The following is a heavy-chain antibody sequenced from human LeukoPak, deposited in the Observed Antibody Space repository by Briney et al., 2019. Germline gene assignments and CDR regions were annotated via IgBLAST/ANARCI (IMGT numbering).Heavy chain of an antibody. J-gene: IGHJ5*02. CDR1: GGTFSSYA. CDR2: IIPIFGIA. Sequence: SVKVSCKASGGTFSSYAISWVRQAPGQGLEWMGRIIPIFGIANYAQKFQGRVTITADKSTSTAYMELSSLRSEDTAVYYCASVGVVVPAASNLFDPWGQGTLVTVSS. V-gene: IGHV1-69*04. D-gene: IGHD2-2*01. CDR3: ASVGVVVPAASNLFDP.